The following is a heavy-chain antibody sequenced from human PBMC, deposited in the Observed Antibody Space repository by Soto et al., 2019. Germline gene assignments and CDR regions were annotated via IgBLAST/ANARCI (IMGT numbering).Heavy chain of an antibody. CDR2: FYPGDSTS. D-gene: IGHD2-2*03. J-gene: IGHJ3*02. CDR3: ARIIGYCRNNDCSWTFDI. CDR1: GYSFISYW. Sequence: PRESLKISCQTSGYSFISYWVAWVRQKPGKGLEWMGTFYPGDSTSTYSPSFQGQVTISVDKSISTAYLHLSSLRASDTAMYYCARIIGYCRNNDCSWTFDIWGQGTMVTVSS. V-gene: IGHV5-51*01.